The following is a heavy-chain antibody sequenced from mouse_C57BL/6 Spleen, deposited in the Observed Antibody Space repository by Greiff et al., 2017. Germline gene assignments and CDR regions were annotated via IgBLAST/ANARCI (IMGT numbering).Heavy chain of an antibody. J-gene: IGHJ2*01. D-gene: IGHD2-3*01. V-gene: IGHV6-3*01. CDR1: GFTFSNYW. Sequence: EVMLVESGGGLVQPGGSMKLSCVASGFTFSNYWMNWVRQSPEKGLEWVAQIRLKSDNYATHYAESVKGRFTISRDDSKSSVYLQMNNLRAEDTGIYYCTGSYDGYSPYFDYWGQGTTLTVSS. CDR3: TGSYDGYSPYFDY. CDR2: IRLKSDNYAT.